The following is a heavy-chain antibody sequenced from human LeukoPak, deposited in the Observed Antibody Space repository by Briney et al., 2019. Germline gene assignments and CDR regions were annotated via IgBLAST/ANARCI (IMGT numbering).Heavy chain of an antibody. J-gene: IGHJ4*02. CDR3: ARDIVSGSGSLDY. D-gene: IGHD3-10*01. V-gene: IGHV3-30-3*01. CDR2: ISYDGSNK. Sequence: GRSLRLSCAASGFTFSSYAMHWVRQAPGKGLEWVAVISYDGSNKYYADSVKGRFTISRDNAENMLYLQMNTLGVEDTAVYYCARDIVSGSGSLDYWGQGTLVTVSS. CDR1: GFTFSSYA.